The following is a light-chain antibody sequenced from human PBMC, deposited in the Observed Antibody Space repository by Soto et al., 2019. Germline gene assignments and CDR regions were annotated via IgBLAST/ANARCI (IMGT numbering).Light chain of an antibody. Sequence: IQLTQSPSSLSASVGARVTITCRASQDIAIYLAWYQQKPGEAPKLLIYAASTLYGGVPSRFSGSGSGTDFTLTISSLQPEDFATYYCQQSYTTPRTFGQGTRLEI. V-gene: IGKV1-9*01. CDR3: QQSYTTPRT. CDR2: AAS. J-gene: IGKJ5*01. CDR1: QDIAIY.